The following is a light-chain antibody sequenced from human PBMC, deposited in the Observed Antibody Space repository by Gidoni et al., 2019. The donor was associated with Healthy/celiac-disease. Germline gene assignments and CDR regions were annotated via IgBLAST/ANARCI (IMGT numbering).Light chain of an antibody. CDR3: QQSYSTPLT. Sequence: DIQMTQSPSSLSASVGDRVTITCRASQRISSYLNWYQQKPGKAPKLLIYAASSLQSGVPSRFSGSGSGTDVTLTISSLQPEDFATYYCQQSYSTPLTCGQGTKVEIK. CDR2: AAS. CDR1: QRISSY. J-gene: IGKJ1*01. V-gene: IGKV1-39*01.